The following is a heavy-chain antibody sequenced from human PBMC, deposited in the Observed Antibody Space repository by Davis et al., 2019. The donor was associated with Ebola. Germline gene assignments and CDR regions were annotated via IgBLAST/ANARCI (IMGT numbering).Heavy chain of an antibody. J-gene: IGHJ4*02. D-gene: IGHD2-2*02. CDR1: GFTFSSYE. Sequence: GGSLRLSCAASGFTFSSYEMNWVRQAPGKGPEWVSYISSSGSTIYYADSVKGRFTISRDNAKNSLYLQMNSLRAEDTAVYYCARSVVPAAIGGWYFDYWGQGTLVTVSS. CDR3: ARSVVPAAIGGWYFDY. V-gene: IGHV3-48*03. CDR2: ISSSGSTI.